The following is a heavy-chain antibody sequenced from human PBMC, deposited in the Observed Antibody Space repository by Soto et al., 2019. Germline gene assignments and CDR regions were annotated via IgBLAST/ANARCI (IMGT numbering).Heavy chain of an antibody. CDR1: GYTFTSYG. Sequence: ASVKVSCKASGYTFTSYGISWVRQAPGQGLEWMGWISAYNGNTNYAQKLQGRVTMTTDTSTSTAYMELRGLRSDDTAVYYCAREYDFWSGYYVRVGWFDPWGQGTLVTVSS. D-gene: IGHD3-3*01. CDR3: AREYDFWSGYYVRVGWFDP. J-gene: IGHJ5*02. CDR2: ISAYNGNT. V-gene: IGHV1-18*04.